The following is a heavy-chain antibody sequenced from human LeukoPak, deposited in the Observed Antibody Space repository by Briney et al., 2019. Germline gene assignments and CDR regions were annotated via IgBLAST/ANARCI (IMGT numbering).Heavy chain of an antibody. V-gene: IGHV1-69*13. CDR3: ARASFTIFGVVIDSHWFDP. Sequence: SVKVSCKASAGTFSSYAISWVRHAPGQGLEWMGGIIPIFGTANYAQKFQGRVTITADESTSTAYMELSSLRSEDTAVYYCARASFTIFGVVIDSHWFDPWGQGTLVTVSS. CDR1: AGTFSSYA. CDR2: IIPIFGTA. J-gene: IGHJ5*02. D-gene: IGHD3-3*01.